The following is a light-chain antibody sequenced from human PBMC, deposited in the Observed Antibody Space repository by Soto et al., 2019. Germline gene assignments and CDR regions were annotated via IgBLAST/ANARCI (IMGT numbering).Light chain of an antibody. Sequence: QSVLTQPASVSGSPGQSITISCTGTSSDVGGYNYVSWYQQHPGKAPKLMIYEVSNRPSGVSSRFSGSKSGNTASLTISGLQAEDEADHYCSSYTSSSVVFGGGTKLTVL. J-gene: IGLJ2*01. CDR3: SSYTSSSVV. V-gene: IGLV2-14*01. CDR1: SSDVGGYNY. CDR2: EVS.